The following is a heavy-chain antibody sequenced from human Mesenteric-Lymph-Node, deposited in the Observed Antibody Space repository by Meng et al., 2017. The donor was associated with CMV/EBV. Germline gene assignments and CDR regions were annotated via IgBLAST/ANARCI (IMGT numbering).Heavy chain of an antibody. V-gene: IGHV1-2*02. CDR3: AREPRSYSNDWPPFDP. D-gene: IGHD6-19*01. Sequence: ASVKVSCKASGYTFTAYYIQWVRQTPGQGLEWMGWINPKSGGTNYSQKFQGRVTMTRDTSTSTAYMELRSLRSDDTAVYYCAREPRSYSNDWPPFDPWGQGTLVTVSS. J-gene: IGHJ5*02. CDR2: INPKSGGT. CDR1: GYTFTAYY.